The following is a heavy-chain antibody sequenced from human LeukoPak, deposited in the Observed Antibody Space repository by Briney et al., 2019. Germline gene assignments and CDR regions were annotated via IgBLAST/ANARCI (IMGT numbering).Heavy chain of an antibody. CDR1: GGSISSYY. CDR3: AIGPYVGGKSGLFDF. D-gene: IGHD4-23*01. J-gene: IGHJ4*02. Sequence: SETLSLTCSVSGGSISSYYWSWIRQPPGQGLEWIGYIYYSGNTNYNTSLKSRVTISVDTSKNQFSLNLSSVTAADTAVYYCAIGPYVGGKSGLFDFWGQGTLVTASS. CDR2: IYYSGNT. V-gene: IGHV4-59*01.